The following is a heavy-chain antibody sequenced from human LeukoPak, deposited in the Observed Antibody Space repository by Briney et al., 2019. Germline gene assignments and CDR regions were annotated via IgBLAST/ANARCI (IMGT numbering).Heavy chain of an antibody. CDR2: VDPEDGET. CDR3: ATLGYCTNGVCYNIDY. D-gene: IGHD2-8*01. Sequence: GASVKISCKVSGYTFTDYYMHWVQQAPGKGLEWMGLVDPEDGETIYAEKFQGRVTITAGTSTDTAYMELSSLRSEDTAVYYCATLGYCTNGVCYNIDYWGQGTLVTVSS. CDR1: GYTFTDYY. J-gene: IGHJ4*02. V-gene: IGHV1-69-2*01.